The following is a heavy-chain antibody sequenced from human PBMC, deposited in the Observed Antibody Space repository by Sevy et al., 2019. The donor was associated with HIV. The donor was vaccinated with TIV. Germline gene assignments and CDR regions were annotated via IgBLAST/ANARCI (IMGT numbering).Heavy chain of an antibody. D-gene: IGHD3-10*01. CDR2: ISSSSSAI. V-gene: IGHV3-48*01. J-gene: IGHJ6*02. CDR1: GFTFSTYS. CDR3: ARVPSTGRYGMDV. Sequence: GGSLRLSCAASGFTFSTYSMNWVRQAPGKGLEWVSYISSSSSAIYYAASVGGGCTISRENAKNSLYHQMNSMRADETAGYYCARVPSTGRYGMDVWGQGTTVTVSS.